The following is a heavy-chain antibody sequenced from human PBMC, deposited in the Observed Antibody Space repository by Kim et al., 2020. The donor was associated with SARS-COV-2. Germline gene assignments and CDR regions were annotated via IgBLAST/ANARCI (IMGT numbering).Heavy chain of an antibody. CDR3: ARVRGRYCGGDCYFAFEI. Sequence: SETLSLTCAVSGGSVSDPTYYWGWIRQPPGKGLEGIGSIYYAGDTFYNPSLKSRVTISVDMSKNQFSLKLSSVTAADTAVYYCARVRGRYCGGDCYFAFEIWGQGTMATVSS. D-gene: IGHD2-21*02. V-gene: IGHV4-39*07. CDR2: IYYAGDT. CDR1: GGSVSDPTYY. J-gene: IGHJ3*02.